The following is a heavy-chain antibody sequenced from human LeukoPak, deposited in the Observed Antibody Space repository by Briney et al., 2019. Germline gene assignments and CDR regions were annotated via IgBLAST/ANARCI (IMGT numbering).Heavy chain of an antibody. CDR2: LYSDGNT. CDR1: GFTVITND. CDR3: ARGVEPLAANTLAY. V-gene: IGHV3-53*01. D-gene: IGHD1-14*01. J-gene: IGHJ4*02. Sequence: HPGGSLRLSCAASGFTVITNDMTWVRQALGKGLEWVSILYSDGNTKYADSVQGRFTISRDNSKNTLYLEMNSLSPDDTAVYYCARGVEPLAANTLAYWGQGTLVTVSS.